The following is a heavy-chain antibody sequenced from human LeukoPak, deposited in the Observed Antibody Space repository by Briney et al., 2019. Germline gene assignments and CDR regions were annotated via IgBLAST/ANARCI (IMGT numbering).Heavy chain of an antibody. J-gene: IGHJ4*02. V-gene: IGHV3-23*01. CDR3: AKCYDFWSGPFDY. CDR1: GFTSYIYA. CDR2: ISGSGGST. D-gene: IGHD3-3*01. Sequence: GGSLRLSCVVSGFTSYIYAMNWVRQAPGKGLEWVSAISGSGGSTYYADSVKGRFTISRDNSRNTLYLQMNSLRAEDTAVYYCAKCYDFWSGPFDYWGQGTLVTVSS.